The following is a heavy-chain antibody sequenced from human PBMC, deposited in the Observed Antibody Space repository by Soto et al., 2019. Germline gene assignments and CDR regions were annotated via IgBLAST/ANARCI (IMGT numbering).Heavy chain of an antibody. J-gene: IGHJ4*02. D-gene: IGHD2-2*01. Sequence: QVQLVESGGGVVQPGKSLRLFCAASGFTFSNYAVHWVRQAPGKGLQWVVVISYDGKNKNYADSVKGRFTISRDNSKNTLYLQMNSLTSEHTAVYYCARVDSTTSFDYWGQGTLVTVSS. V-gene: IGHV3-30*04. CDR2: ISYDGKNK. CDR3: ARVDSTTSFDY. CDR1: GFTFSNYA.